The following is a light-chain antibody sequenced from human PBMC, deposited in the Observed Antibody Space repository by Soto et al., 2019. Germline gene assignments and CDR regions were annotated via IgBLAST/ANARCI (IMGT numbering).Light chain of an antibody. CDR3: QQLNSFPL. Sequence: DIQLTQSPSSLSASVGDRVTVTCRASQDIGSFVAWYQQKPGEGPKLLIYSASTLQRGVPSRFSGSGSGTEFPLTITSLQPEDFATYYCQQLNSFPLFGPGTKVDIK. J-gene: IGKJ3*01. CDR2: SAS. CDR1: QDIGSF. V-gene: IGKV1-9*01.